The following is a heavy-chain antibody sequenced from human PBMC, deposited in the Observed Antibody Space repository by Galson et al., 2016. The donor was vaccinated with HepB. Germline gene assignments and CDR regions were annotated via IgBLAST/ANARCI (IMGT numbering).Heavy chain of an antibody. D-gene: IGHD3-9*01. CDR3: ASAPSFRHFDWLLSYFDY. J-gene: IGHJ4*02. Sequence: TLSLTCNVSGDSISSGGYYWSWIRQPAGKGLEWIGRIYTTGSTNYNPSLESRVTMSVDTSQNQFSLKLTSVTAADTAVYYYASAPSFRHFDWLLSYFDYWGQGNLVTVSS. V-gene: IGHV4-61*02. CDR1: GDSISSGGYY. CDR2: IYTTGST.